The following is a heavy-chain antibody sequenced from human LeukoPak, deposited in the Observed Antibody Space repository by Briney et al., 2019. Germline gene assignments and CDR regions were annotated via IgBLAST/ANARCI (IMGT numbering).Heavy chain of an antibody. V-gene: IGHV4-4*07. Sequence: SETLSLTCTVSGGSINNYWSWIRQPAGKGLEWIGRIFSSGSTVYHPSLKRRVPMSVDTSRNSFSLKLASVTAADTAVYYCARGRAVTTGDDYWGQGTLVTVSS. J-gene: IGHJ4*02. CDR2: IFSSGST. D-gene: IGHD4-17*01. CDR1: GGSINNY. CDR3: ARGRAVTTGDDY.